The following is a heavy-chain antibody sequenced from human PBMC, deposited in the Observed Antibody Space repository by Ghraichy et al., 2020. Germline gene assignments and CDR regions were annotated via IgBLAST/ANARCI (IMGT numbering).Heavy chain of an antibody. CDR2: ISGSGGST. D-gene: IGHD3-10*01. CDR3: AKGAADYYGSGSLNY. J-gene: IGHJ4*02. V-gene: IGHV3-23*01. CDR1: GFTFSSYA. Sequence: LSLTCAASGFTFSSYAMSWVRQAPGKGLEWVSAISGSGGSTYYADSVKGRFTISRDNSKNTLYLQMNSLRAEDTAVYYCAKGAADYYGSGSLNYWGQGTLVTVSS.